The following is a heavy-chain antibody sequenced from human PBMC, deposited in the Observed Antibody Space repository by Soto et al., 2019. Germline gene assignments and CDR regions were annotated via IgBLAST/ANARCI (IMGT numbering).Heavy chain of an antibody. J-gene: IGHJ6*02. V-gene: IGHV1-3*01. CDR3: ARDGSWCGGSCYKSNHYYYYGMDV. CDR2: INAGNGNT. Sequence: ASVKVSCKASGYTFTSYAMHWVRQAPGQRLEWMGWINAGNGNTKYSQKFQGRVTITRDTSASTAYMELSSLRSEDTAVYYCARDGSWCGGSCYKSNHYYYYGMDVWGQGTTVTVSS. CDR1: GYTFTSYA. D-gene: IGHD2-15*01.